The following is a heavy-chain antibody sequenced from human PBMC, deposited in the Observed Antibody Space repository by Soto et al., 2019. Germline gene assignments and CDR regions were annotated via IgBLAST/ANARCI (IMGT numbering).Heavy chain of an antibody. CDR2: ISAYNGNT. J-gene: IGHJ4*02. Sequence: GASVKVSCKASGYTFTSYGISWVRQAPGQGLEWMGWISAYNGNTNYAQKLQGRVTMTEDTSTDTAYMELSSLRSEDTAVYYCATFGDSDFDYWGQGTLVTVSS. V-gene: IGHV1-18*01. D-gene: IGHD4-17*01. CDR3: ATFGDSDFDY. CDR1: GYTFTSYG.